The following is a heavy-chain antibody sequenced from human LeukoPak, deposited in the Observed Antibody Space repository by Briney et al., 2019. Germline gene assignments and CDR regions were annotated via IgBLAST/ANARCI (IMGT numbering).Heavy chain of an antibody. Sequence: PGGSLSLSCAASGFTFSSYGMHWVRQAPGKGLEWVAVISYDGSNRYYADSVKGRFTISRDTSKNTLYLQMNSLRAEDTAVYYCAKTRSRNMITFGGVENWFDPWGQGTLVTVSS. CDR2: ISYDGSNR. CDR3: AKTRSRNMITFGGVENWFDP. J-gene: IGHJ5*02. V-gene: IGHV3-30*18. D-gene: IGHD3-16*01. CDR1: GFTFSSYG.